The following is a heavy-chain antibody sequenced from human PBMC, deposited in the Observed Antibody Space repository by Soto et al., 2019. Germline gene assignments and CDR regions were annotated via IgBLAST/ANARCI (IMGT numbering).Heavy chain of an antibody. CDR2: ISPSGDTT. CDR1: GYSFTNYY. J-gene: IGHJ4*02. V-gene: IGHV1-46*01. Sequence: ASVKVSCKASGYSFTNYYMHWLRQAPGQGPEWMGVISPSGDTTSHTQQFQGRLTMTRDTSTSTVYMELSNLRSEDTALYYCARLSGISTGGIEFWGQGTQVSVSS. D-gene: IGHD1-26*01. CDR3: ARLSGISTGGIEF.